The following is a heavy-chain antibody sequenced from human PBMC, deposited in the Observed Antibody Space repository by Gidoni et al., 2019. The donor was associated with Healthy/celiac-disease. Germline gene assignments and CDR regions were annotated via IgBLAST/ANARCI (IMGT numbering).Heavy chain of an antibody. CDR2: ISGSGGST. J-gene: IGHJ5*02. Sequence: EVQLVESGGGWVQPGGSLRLSCAASGFTFSSYAMSWVRQAPGKGLEGVSAISGSGGSTYYADAVKGRLTISRDNSKNTLYLQMNSLRAEDTAVYYCAKDDAPSYYDILTGYYLPWGQGTLVTVSS. D-gene: IGHD3-9*01. CDR3: AKDDAPSYYDILTGYYLP. CDR1: GFTFSSYA. V-gene: IGHV3-23*04.